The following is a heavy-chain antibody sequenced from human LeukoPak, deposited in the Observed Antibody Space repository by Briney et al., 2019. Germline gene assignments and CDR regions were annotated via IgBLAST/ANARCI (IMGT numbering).Heavy chain of an antibody. V-gene: IGHV3-74*01. J-gene: IGHJ4*02. CDR3: ARDQEGTGATMDY. D-gene: IGHD1-26*01. CDR1: GFTFSIYW. CDR2: IVCGGSDT. Sequence: TGGSLRLSCAASGFTFSIYWMHGLRQPPGKGLVCVSYIVCGGSDTYYAHPEKGRFTISRDNDKNALYLQMSSLRVEDTAVYYCARDQEGTGATMDYWGQGILVTVSS.